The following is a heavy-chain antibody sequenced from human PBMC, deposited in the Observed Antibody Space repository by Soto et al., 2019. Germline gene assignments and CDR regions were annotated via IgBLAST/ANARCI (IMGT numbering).Heavy chain of an antibody. Sequence: SETLSLTCTVSGDSISNGDYYWSWIRQPPGRGLEWIGYIDSSGSTYYNPSLKSRLTMSVDMSKNQFSLRLTSVTAADTSVYYCARQQMVPPYYFNYWGQGTLVTVS. J-gene: IGHJ4*02. CDR2: IDSSGST. V-gene: IGHV4-30-4*02. CDR3: ARQQMVPPYYFNY. CDR1: GDSISNGDYY. D-gene: IGHD6-13*01.